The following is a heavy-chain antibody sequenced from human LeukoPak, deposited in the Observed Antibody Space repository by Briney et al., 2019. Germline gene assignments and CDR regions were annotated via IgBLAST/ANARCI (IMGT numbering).Heavy chain of an antibody. V-gene: IGHV4-4*02. J-gene: IGHJ4*02. D-gene: IGHD5-24*01. CDR2: INHSGST. CDR3: ARATRGYNYWIDY. CDR1: GGSISSGNW. Sequence: SGTLSLTCVVSGGSISSGNWWSWVRQSPGKELEWIGEINHSGSTNYNPSLKSRVTISVDTSKNQFSLKLSSVTAADTAVYYCARATRGYNYWIDYWGQGTLVTVSS.